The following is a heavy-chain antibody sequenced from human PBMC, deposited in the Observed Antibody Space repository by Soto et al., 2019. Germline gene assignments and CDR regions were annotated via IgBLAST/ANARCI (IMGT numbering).Heavy chain of an antibody. V-gene: IGHV3-53*01. CDR2: ITNEGAT. CDR1: GFTVWTTH. Sequence: EVQLVESGGGLIQPGGSLRLSCAASGFTVWTTHMSWVRQAPGKGLEWVSVITNEGATSYADSVKGRFTISRDNSENKIYLQMISLRAEDTAVYYCAKEYYYSLDVRGQGTTVTVSS. CDR3: AKEYYYSLDV. J-gene: IGHJ6*01.